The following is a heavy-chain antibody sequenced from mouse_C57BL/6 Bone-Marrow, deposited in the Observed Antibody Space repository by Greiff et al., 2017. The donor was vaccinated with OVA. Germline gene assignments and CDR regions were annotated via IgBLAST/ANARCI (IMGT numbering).Heavy chain of an antibody. CDR3: ARDAYGSSYDWYFDV. V-gene: IGHV5-16*01. CDR2: ISSDGSST. D-gene: IGHD1-1*01. CDR1: GFTFSDYY. Sequence: EVKVVESEGGLVQPGSSLKLSCTASGFTFSDYYMAWVRQVPEKGLEWVANISSDGSSTYYLDSLKSRFIISRDNAKNTLYLQMSSLKSEDTSTYDCARDAYGSSYDWYFDVWGTGTTVTVSS. J-gene: IGHJ1*03.